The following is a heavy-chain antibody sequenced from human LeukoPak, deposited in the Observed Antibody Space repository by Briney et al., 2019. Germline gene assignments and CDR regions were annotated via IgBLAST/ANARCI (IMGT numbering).Heavy chain of an antibody. CDR1: GGSVSSGSHY. V-gene: IGHV4-61*01. D-gene: IGHD6-19*01. CDR2: IYYSGST. J-gene: IGHJ4*02. Sequence: PSETLSLTCTVSGGSVSSGSHYWSWIRQPPGKGLEWIGYIYYSGSTNYNPSLKSRVTISVDTSKNQFSLKLSSVTAADTAVYYCARVSSYSSGWYDIDYWGQGTLVTVSS. CDR3: ARVSSYSSGWYDIDY.